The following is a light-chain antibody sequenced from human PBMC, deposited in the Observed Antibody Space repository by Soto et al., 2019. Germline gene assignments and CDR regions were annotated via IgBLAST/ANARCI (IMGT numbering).Light chain of an antibody. CDR2: DVS. CDR1: SSDVGNYNY. J-gene: IGLJ1*01. V-gene: IGLV2-14*01. CDR3: SSYTSSNTYV. Sequence: QSALTQPASVSGSPGQSIAISCTGTSSDVGNYNYVSWYQQHPGKAPKLMIHDVSNRPSGVSDRFSGSKSVNTASLTISGLQAEDEADYYCSSYTSSNTYVFGTGTKLTVL.